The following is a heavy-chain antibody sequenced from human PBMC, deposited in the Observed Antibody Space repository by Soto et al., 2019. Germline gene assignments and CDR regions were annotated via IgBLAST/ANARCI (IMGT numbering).Heavy chain of an antibody. CDR2: ISAGGDGT. V-gene: IGHV3-23*01. CDR1: GFPFGNYH. D-gene: IGHD1-1*01. Sequence: GSLRLSCEASGFPFGNYHMSWVRQAPGKGLEWVAGISAGGDGTTYTDSVKGRFTISRDNSRNTVFLQMNSLRVEDTAIYYCAKEPSPQLAYWGQGTLVTVSS. J-gene: IGHJ4*01. CDR3: AKEPSPQLAY.